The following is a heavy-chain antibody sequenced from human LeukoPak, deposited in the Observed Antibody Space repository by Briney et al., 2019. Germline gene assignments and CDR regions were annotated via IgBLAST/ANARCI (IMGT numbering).Heavy chain of an antibody. Sequence: PSETLSLTCVVYSGPFSGYFWSWIRQPPGKGLAWIGEINRSGSTNYNPSLKSRVTISVDTSKNQFSLKLSYVTAADTAVYYCARGIVGPTYFDYWGQGTLVTVSS. V-gene: IGHV4-34*01. CDR3: ARGIVGPTYFDY. CDR1: SGPFSGYF. J-gene: IGHJ4*02. D-gene: IGHD1-26*01. CDR2: INRSGST.